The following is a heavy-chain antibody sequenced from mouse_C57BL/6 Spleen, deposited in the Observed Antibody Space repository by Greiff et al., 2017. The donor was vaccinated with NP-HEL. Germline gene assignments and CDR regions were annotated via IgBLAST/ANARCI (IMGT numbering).Heavy chain of an antibody. V-gene: IGHV1-15*01. J-gene: IGHJ2*01. CDR3: TSKGQNLLVYFDY. CDR1: GYTFTDYE. D-gene: IGHD1-1*01. Sequence: QVQLQQSGAELVRPGASVTLSCKASGYTFTDYEMHWVKQTPVHGLEWIGAIDPETGGTAYNQKFKGKAILTADKSSSTAYMELRSLTSEDSAVYYCTSKGQNLLVYFDYWGQGTTLTVSS. CDR2: IDPETGGT.